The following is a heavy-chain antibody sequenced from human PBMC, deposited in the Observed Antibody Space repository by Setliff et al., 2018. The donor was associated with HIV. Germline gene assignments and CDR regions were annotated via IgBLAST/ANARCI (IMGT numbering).Heavy chain of an antibody. CDR1: GGSISSNT. J-gene: IGHJ5*02. D-gene: IGHD2-2*01. CDR2: IYNSVTT. CDR3: ARGGTSSNWFGP. V-gene: IGHV4-59*01. Sequence: PSETLSLTCTVSGGSISSNTWSWIRQAPGKGLQWIGFIYNSVTTNYNPSLKSRVTISLDTSKNQFSLKLTSVTAADTAVYYCARGGTSSNWFGPWGQGTLVTVSS.